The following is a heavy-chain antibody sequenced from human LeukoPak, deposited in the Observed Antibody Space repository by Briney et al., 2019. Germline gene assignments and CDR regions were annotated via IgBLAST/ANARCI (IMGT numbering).Heavy chain of an antibody. V-gene: IGHV3-33*01. J-gene: IGHJ5*02. CDR1: GFTFSSYG. CDR3: ARDESDEGWFDP. CDR2: IWYDGSNK. D-gene: IGHD2-21*02. Sequence: GGSLRLSCAASGFTFSSYGMHWVRQAPGKGLEWVAVIWYDGSNKYYADSVKGRFTISRDNSKNTLYPQMNSLRAEDTAVYYCARDESDEGWFDPWGQGTLVTVSS.